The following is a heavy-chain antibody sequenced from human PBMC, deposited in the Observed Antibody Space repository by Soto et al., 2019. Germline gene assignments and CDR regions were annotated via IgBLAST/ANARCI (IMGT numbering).Heavy chain of an antibody. CDR2: ISSSGSTI. D-gene: IGHD2-15*01. CDR3: ARDGRHGWKRRLSGVRLYYFDY. Sequence: QVQLVESGGGLVKPGGSLRLSCAASGFTFSDYYMSWIRQAPGKGLEWVSYISSSGSTIYYADSVKGRFTISRDNAKNSLYLQMNSLRAEDTAVYYCARDGRHGWKRRLSGVRLYYFDYWGQGTLVTVSS. J-gene: IGHJ4*02. CDR1: GFTFSDYY. V-gene: IGHV3-11*01.